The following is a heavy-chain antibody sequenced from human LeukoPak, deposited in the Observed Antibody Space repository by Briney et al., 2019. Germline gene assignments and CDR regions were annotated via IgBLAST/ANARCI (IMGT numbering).Heavy chain of an antibody. Sequence: PSETLSLTCTVVGGSISRDNYWWSWIRQYPGKGLEWIGYIYYSGRTYYNPSLKSRASISVDTSKNQFSLKLSSVTAADTAVYYCANSDGSCTSTTCYNPFDYWGQGTLVTVSS. CDR1: GGSISRDNYW. CDR3: ANSDGSCTSTTCYNPFDY. D-gene: IGHD2-2*02. CDR2: IYYSGRT. V-gene: IGHV4-31*03. J-gene: IGHJ4*02.